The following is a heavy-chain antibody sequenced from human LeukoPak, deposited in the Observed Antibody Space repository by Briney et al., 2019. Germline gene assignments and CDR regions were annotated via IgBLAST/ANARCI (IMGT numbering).Heavy chain of an antibody. CDR2: IYHSGST. J-gene: IGHJ4*02. V-gene: IGHV4-30-2*01. D-gene: IGHD3-10*01. CDR1: GGSISSGGYS. CDR3: ARAVDERGFGELLSYFDY. Sequence: SETLSLTCAVSGGSISSGGYSWSWIWQPPGKGLEWIGYIYHSGSTYYNPSLKSRVTISVDRSKNQFSLKLSSVTAADTAVYYCARAVDERGFGELLSYFDYWGQGTLVTVSS.